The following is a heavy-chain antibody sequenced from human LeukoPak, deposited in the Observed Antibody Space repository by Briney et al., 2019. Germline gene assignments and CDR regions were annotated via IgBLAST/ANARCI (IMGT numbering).Heavy chain of an antibody. CDR3: AKEGRIGVVIGTSAFDL. Sequence: GGSLRLSCAASGFTFISYAMSWVRQAPGKGLEWVAGISGGGSSTYYADSVKGRVTISRDNSKNTLYLQMNSLRAEDTAVYYSAKEGRIGVVIGTSAFDLWGQGTMVTVSS. CDR2: ISGGGSST. CDR1: GFTFISYA. D-gene: IGHD2-21*01. J-gene: IGHJ3*01. V-gene: IGHV3-23*01.